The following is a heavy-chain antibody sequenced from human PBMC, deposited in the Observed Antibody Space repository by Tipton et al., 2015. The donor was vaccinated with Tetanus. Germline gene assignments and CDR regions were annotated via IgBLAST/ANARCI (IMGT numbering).Heavy chain of an antibody. V-gene: IGHV3-23*01. J-gene: IGHJ6*02. CDR2: LSHDGGNI. CDR3: ARRSLTNYDLDV. Sequence: SLRLSCVASGFTFSHFAVSWVRRAPGRGLEWVSSLSHDGGNIYYADFARGRFTISRDHAKNTAYLQMNSLRAEDTAVYFCARRSLTNYDLDVWGQGTPVTVSS. CDR1: GFTFSHFA. D-gene: IGHD1-1*01.